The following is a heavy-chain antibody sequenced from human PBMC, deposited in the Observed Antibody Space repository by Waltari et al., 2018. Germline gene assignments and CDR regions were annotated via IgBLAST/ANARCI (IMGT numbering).Heavy chain of an antibody. V-gene: IGHV3-23*01. D-gene: IGHD6-19*01. CDR2: ISSIGGST. J-gene: IGHJ4*02. CDR3: ANYGSGWLFPFY. Sequence: EVQLLQSGGGLVQPGGSLRPPWAASGFIFSNYAMTWVRQAPGKGLEWVSTISSIGGSTYYADSVRGRFTISRDSSKNILYLQMNSLKDEDTAVYYCANYGSGWLFPFYWGQGTLVTVSS. CDR1: GFIFSNYA.